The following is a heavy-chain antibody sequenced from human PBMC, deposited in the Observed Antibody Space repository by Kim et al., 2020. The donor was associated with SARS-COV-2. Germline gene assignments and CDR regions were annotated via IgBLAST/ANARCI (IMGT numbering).Heavy chain of an antibody. J-gene: IGHJ4*02. CDR3: AKDFFKRYYDSSGYSNSFDY. V-gene: IGHV3-30*18. Sequence: GGSLRLSCAASGFTFSSYGMHWVRQAPGKGLEWVAVISYDGSNKYYADSVKGRFTISRDNSKNTLYLQMNSLRAEDTAVYYCAKDFFKRYYDSSGYSNSFDYWGQGTLVTVSS. CDR2: ISYDGSNK. CDR1: GFTFSSYG. D-gene: IGHD3-22*01.